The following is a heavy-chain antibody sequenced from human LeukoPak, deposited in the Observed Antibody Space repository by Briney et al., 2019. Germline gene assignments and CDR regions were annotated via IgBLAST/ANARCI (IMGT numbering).Heavy chain of an antibody. D-gene: IGHD5-12*01. CDR3: ARDSGQWLSYSYGMDV. J-gene: IGHJ6*02. CDR1: GGSITSYY. Sequence: SETLSLTCTVSGGSITSYYWTWIRQPPGRGLEWIGYIFYSGSTNYNPSLKSRVTISVDTSKNQFSLKLSSMTAADTAVYYCARDSGQWLSYSYGMDVWGQGTTVTVSS. V-gene: IGHV4-59*01. CDR2: IFYSGST.